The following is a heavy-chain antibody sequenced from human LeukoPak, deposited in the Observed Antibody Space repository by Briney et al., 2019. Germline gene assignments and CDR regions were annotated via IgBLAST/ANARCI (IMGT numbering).Heavy chain of an antibody. CDR3: ARGTMTTVTYYFDY. CDR1: GGSTSSTSYY. D-gene: IGHD4-17*01. Sequence: SETLSLTCTVSGGSTSSTSYYWGWVRQPPGKGLEWIGNIYYTGSTNYNPSLKSRVTISVDTSKNQFSLKLSSVTAADTAVYYCARGTMTTVTYYFDYWGQGTLVTVSS. J-gene: IGHJ4*02. CDR2: IYYTGST. V-gene: IGHV4-39*07.